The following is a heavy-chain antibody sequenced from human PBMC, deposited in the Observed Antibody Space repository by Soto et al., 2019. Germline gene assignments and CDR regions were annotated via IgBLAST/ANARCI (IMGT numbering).Heavy chain of an antibody. J-gene: IGHJ5*02. V-gene: IGHV4-34*01. CDR2: INHSGST. Sequence: PSETLSLTCAVYGGSFSGYYWSWIRQPPGKGLEWIGEINHSGSTNYNPSLKSRVTISVDTSKNQFSLKLSSVTAADTAVYYCARGLGGLLWFGELLSPNWFDPWGQGTLVTVSS. CDR1: GGSFSGYY. D-gene: IGHD3-10*01. CDR3: ARGLGGLLWFGELLSPNWFDP.